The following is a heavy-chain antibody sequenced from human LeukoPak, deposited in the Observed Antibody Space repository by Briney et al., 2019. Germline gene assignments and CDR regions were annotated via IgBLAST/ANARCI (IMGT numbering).Heavy chain of an antibody. CDR1: GGSISSHY. Sequence: TPSETLSLTCTVSGGSISSHYWSWIRQPPGKGLEWIGYIYYSGSTNYNPSLKNRVTISVDTSKNQFSLKLSSVTAADTAVYYCARTMEVMETGGYYFDYWGQGTLVTVSS. J-gene: IGHJ4*02. CDR3: ARTMEVMETGGYYFDY. V-gene: IGHV4-59*11. D-gene: IGHD3-16*01. CDR2: IYYSGST.